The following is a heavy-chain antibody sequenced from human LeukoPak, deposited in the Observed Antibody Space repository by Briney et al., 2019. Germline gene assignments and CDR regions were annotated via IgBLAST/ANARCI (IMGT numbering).Heavy chain of an antibody. CDR1: GLTLSSYW. CDR2: INSDGSST. CDR3: ARDHPLIGYGTDV. V-gene: IGHV3-74*01. D-gene: IGHD3-16*01. Sequence: PGGSLRLSCAASGLTLSSYWMHWVRQAPGKGLVWVSRINSDGSSTRYADSVKGRFTISRDNAKNTLYLQMNSLRAEDTAVYYCARDHPLIGYGTDVWGQGTTVTVSS. J-gene: IGHJ6*02.